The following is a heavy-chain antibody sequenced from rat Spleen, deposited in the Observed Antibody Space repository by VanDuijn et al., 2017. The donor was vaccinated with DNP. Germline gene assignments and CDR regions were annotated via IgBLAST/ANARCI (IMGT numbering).Heavy chain of an antibody. CDR1: GVTFSDYN. Sequence: EVQLVESGGGLVQPGRSLKLSCVDSGVTFSDYNMAWVRQAPKKGLEWVATISYDGSSSYYRDSVKGRFTISRDNAKDTLYLQMDSLRSEDTATYYCARPDYWGQGVMVTVSS. CDR3: ARPDY. CDR2: ISYDGSSS. V-gene: IGHV5-7*01. J-gene: IGHJ2*01.